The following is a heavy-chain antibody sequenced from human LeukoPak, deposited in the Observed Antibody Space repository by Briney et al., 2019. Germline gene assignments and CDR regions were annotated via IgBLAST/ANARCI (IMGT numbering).Heavy chain of an antibody. Sequence: GASVKDSCMDSGYIFTSYGISWVRQAPGLGGEWLGWISGYSGDSNYAQRVQGRVTMTTDTYTSTAYMGVRILRSDDTAVYYCARDLGAWFGHGWGTPGTYSGMDVWGQGTTVTVSS. D-gene: IGHD3-10*01. CDR3: ARDLGAWFGHGWGTPGTYSGMDV. V-gene: IGHV1-18*01. J-gene: IGHJ6*02. CDR1: GYIFTSYG. CDR2: ISGYSGDS.